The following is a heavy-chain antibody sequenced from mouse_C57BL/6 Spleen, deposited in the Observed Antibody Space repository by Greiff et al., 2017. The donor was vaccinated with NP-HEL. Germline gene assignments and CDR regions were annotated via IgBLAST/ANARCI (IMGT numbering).Heavy chain of an antibody. CDR2: IYWVDDK. CDR3: ARRIYYDYDDAMDY. CDR1: GFSLSTSGMG. J-gene: IGHJ4*01. Sequence: QVTLKESGPGILQSSQTLSLTCSFSGFSLSTSGMGVSWIRQPSGKGLEWLAHIYWVDDKRYNPSLKSRLTISKDTSRNQVFLTITSVDTADTATDYCARRIYYDYDDAMDYWGQGTSVTVSS. V-gene: IGHV8-12*01. D-gene: IGHD2-4*01.